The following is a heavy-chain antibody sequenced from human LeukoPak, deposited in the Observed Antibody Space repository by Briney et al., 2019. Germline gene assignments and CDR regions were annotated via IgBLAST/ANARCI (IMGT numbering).Heavy chain of an antibody. J-gene: IGHJ2*01. V-gene: IGHV4-59*01. D-gene: IGHD3-22*01. CDR1: GGSISSYY. CDR2: IYYSGST. CDR3: ARGQSWYYYDSSGSHWYFDL. Sequence: SETLSLTCTVSGGSISSYYWSWIRQPPGKGLEWIGYIYYSGSTNYNPSLKSRVTISVDTSKNQFSLKLSSVTAADTAVYYCARGQSWYYYDSSGSHWYFDLWGRGTLVTVSS.